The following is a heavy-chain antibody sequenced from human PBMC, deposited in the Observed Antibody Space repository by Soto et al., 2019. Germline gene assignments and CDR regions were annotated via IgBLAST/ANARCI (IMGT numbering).Heavy chain of an antibody. J-gene: IGHJ4*02. D-gene: IGHD5-12*01. CDR3: AKNLEMATIEPIFFDY. CDR1: GFTFSSYA. Sequence: GGSLRLSCAASGFTFSSYAMSWVRQAPGKGLEWVSAISGSGGSTYYADSVKGRFTISRDNSKNTLYLQMNSLRAEDTAVYYCAKNLEMATIEPIFFDYWGQGTLVTVSS. CDR2: ISGSGGST. V-gene: IGHV3-23*01.